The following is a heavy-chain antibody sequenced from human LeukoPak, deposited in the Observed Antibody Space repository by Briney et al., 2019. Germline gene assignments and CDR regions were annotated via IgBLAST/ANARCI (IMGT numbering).Heavy chain of an antibody. CDR2: IRYDGSNK. Sequence: GGSLRLSCAASGFTFSSYGMHWVRQAPGKGLEWAAFIRYDGSNKYYADSVKGRFTISRDNSKSTLYLQMNSLRAEDTAVYYCARGRIAAAGAYYFDYWGQGTLVTVSS. V-gene: IGHV3-30*02. J-gene: IGHJ4*02. CDR3: ARGRIAAAGAYYFDY. CDR1: GFTFSSYG. D-gene: IGHD6-13*01.